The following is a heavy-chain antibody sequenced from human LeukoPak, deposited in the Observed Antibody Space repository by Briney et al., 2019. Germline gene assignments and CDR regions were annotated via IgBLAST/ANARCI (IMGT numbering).Heavy chain of an antibody. Sequence: PSETLSLTCAVSGVAISRNNWGSWVRQPPGKGLEWIGEFYHSGNTNYNPSLKSRVTISVDKSKNQISLKVTSVTAAAPVVYYGRSGISIFPGCYFYGIDVWGQGTTVTVSS. CDR1: GVAISRNNW. J-gene: IGHJ6*01. D-gene: IGHD3-3*02. CDR2: FYHSGNT. V-gene: IGHV4-4*02. CDR3: RSGISIFPGCYFYGIDV.